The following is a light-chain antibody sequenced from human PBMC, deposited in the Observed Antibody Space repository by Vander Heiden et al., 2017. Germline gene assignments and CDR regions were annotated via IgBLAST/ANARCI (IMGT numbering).Light chain of an antibody. CDR3: CSYSGFSTWV. V-gene: IGLV2-23*02. J-gene: IGLJ3*02. Sequence: GQSITISCTGSSSDVGNYKFVSWYQQYQGKAPTLMIYEVGERPSGVSNRFSGPKAGNTASLPLSSLPSSFSACSSCCSYSGFSTWVFGGGTKLTVL. CDR2: EVG. CDR1: SSDVGNYKF.